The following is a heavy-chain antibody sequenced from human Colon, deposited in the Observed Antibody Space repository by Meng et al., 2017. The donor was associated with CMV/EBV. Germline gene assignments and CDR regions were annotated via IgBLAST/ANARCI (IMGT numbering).Heavy chain of an antibody. D-gene: IGHD3-3*02. CDR2: IRFDGSQQ. J-gene: IGHJ4*02. CDR3: ATDHLWGMPN. Sequence: QVEVVGFGGGVVQPGGSLRLSCVTSGFIFSHYSMQWVRQSPGKGLEWVAHIRFDGSQQFYVQSVKGRFTVSRHDPKNTLYLQMNDLRPEDTGVYYCATDHLWGMPNWGRGTLVTVSS. CDR1: GFIFSHYS. V-gene: IGHV3-30*02.